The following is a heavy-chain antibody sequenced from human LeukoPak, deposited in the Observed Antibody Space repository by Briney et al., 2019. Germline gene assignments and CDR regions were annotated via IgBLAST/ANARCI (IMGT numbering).Heavy chain of an antibody. D-gene: IGHD5-12*01. J-gene: IGHJ4*02. CDR3: AREYSAFDY. CDR2: IYYSGST. Sequence: SETLSLTCTVSGDPITTSSDYKWTWLRQPPRKGLEWIGYIYYSGSTNYNPSLQSRVTISVDTSNNQFSLKMTSVTAADTAVYYCAREYSAFDYWGQGTLVTVSS. CDR1: GDPITTSSDY. V-gene: IGHV4-61*08.